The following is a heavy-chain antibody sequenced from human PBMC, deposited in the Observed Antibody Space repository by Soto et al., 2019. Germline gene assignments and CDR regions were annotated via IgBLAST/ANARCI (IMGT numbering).Heavy chain of an antibody. CDR1: GGTVSSYA. Sequence: GASVKVSCKASGGTVSSYAISWVRQAPGQGLEWMGGIIPIFGTANYAQKFQGRVTITADESTSTAYMELSSLRSEDTAVYYCASPIDFYYGSGSYSYYYYYGMDVWGQGTTVTVSS. CDR3: ASPIDFYYGSGSYSYYYYYGMDV. D-gene: IGHD3-10*01. J-gene: IGHJ6*02. CDR2: IIPIFGTA. V-gene: IGHV1-69*13.